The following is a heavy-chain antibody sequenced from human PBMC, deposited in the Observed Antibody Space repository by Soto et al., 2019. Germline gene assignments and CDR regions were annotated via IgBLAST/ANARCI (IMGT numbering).Heavy chain of an antibody. J-gene: IGHJ4*02. CDR2: INPSGGST. Sequence: ASVKVSCKASGYTFTSYYMHWVRQAPGQGLEWMGIINPSGGSTSYAQKFKGRVTMTRDTSTSTVYLELSSLISEDTAVYYCARDQLRLKIPVYWGQGTLVTVSS. D-gene: IGHD5-12*01. CDR3: ARDQLRLKIPVY. V-gene: IGHV1-46*01. CDR1: GYTFTSYY.